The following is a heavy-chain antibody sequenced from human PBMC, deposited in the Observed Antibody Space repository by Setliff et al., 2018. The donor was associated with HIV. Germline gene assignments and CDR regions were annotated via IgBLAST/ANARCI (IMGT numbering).Heavy chain of an antibody. CDR3: ARGVRGVVNGMDV. Sequence: GSLRLSCAASGFTFSNYAMSWVRQAPGKGLEWVSAISGSGGSTYYADSVKGRFTISRDNAKNTLYLQMNSLRAEDTAVYYCARGVRGVVNGMDVWGQGTTVTVSS. J-gene: IGHJ6*02. V-gene: IGHV3-23*01. CDR1: GFTFSNYA. D-gene: IGHD3-10*01. CDR2: ISGSGGST.